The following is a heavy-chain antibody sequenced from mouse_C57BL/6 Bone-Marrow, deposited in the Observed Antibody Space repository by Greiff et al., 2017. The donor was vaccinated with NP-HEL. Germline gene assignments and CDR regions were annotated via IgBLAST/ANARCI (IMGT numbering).Heavy chain of an antibody. CDR3: ARAGRLLWYFDV. CDR1: GYTFTNYW. CDR2: IYPGGGHT. V-gene: IGHV1-63*01. Sequence: QVQLKESGAELVRPGTSVKMSCKASGYTFTNYWIGWAKQRPGHGLEWIGDIYPGGGHTNYNEKFKGKATLTADKSSSTAYMQFSSLTSEDSAIYYCARAGRLLWYFDVWGTGTTVTVSS. D-gene: IGHD1-1*01. J-gene: IGHJ1*03.